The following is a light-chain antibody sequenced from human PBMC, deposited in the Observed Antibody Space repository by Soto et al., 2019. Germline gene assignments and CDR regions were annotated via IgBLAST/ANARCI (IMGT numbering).Light chain of an antibody. J-gene: IGLJ2*01. Sequence: QSALTQPASVSGSPGQSITISCTGTSSDVGGYNYVSWYQQHPVKAPKLMIYDVSNRPSGVSNRFSGSKSGNTASLTISGRQAEDEADYYCSSYTSSSTRVFGGGTQLTVL. CDR1: SSDVGGYNY. CDR2: DVS. CDR3: SSYTSSSTRV. V-gene: IGLV2-14*01.